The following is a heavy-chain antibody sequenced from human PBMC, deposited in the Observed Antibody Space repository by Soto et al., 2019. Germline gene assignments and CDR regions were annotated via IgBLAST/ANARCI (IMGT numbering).Heavy chain of an antibody. CDR3: AGLLMVRGVIIVRHPYYFDY. CDR2: IYHSGST. V-gene: IGHV4-4*02. CDR1: GGSISSSNW. D-gene: IGHD3-10*01. J-gene: IGHJ4*02. Sequence: QVQLQESGPGLVKPSGTLSLTCAVSGGSISSSNWWSWVRQPPGKGLEWIGEIYHSGSTNYNPSLKSRVTISVDKSKNQFSLKLSSVTAADTAVYYCAGLLMVRGVIIVRHPYYFDYWGQGTLVTVSS.